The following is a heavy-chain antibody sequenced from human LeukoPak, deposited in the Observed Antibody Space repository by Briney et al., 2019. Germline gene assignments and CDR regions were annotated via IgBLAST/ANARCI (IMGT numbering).Heavy chain of an antibody. CDR2: IFYTGNT. V-gene: IGHV4-39*01. Sequence: SETLSLTCTVSGGSILDSTYYWAWIRQPPGKGLEWIATIFYTGNTHYNPSLKSRVTMSVDTVKNQFSLNLNSVTAADTAVYYCARQSSGYYYGWFDPWGQGTLVTVSS. CDR1: GGSILDSTYY. D-gene: IGHD3-22*01. CDR3: ARQSSGYYYGWFDP. J-gene: IGHJ5*02.